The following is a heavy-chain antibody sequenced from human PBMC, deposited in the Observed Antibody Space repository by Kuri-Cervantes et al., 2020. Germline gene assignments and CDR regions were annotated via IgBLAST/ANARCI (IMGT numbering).Heavy chain of an antibody. CDR3: AKDARGYSYGGIDY. CDR1: GFTFSEYW. D-gene: IGHD5-18*01. CDR2: INGDETST. Sequence: GESLKISCTASGFTFSEYWMHWVRQAPGKGLVWVSRINGDETSTSCADSVKGRFTISRDNAKNTLYLQMHSLGAEDTAVYYCAKDARGYSYGGIDYWGQGTLVTVSS. V-gene: IGHV3-74*01. J-gene: IGHJ4*02.